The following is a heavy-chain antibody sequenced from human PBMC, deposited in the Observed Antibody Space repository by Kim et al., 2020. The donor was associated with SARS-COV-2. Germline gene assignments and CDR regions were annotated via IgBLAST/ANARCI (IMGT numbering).Heavy chain of an antibody. V-gene: IGHV3-11*05. Sequence: GGSLRLSCAASGFTFSDYYMSWIRQAPGKGLEWVSYISSSSSYTNYADSVKGRFTISRDNAKNSLYLQMNSLRAEDTAVYYCARGGSSSIEDAFDIWGQGTMVTVSS. CDR3: ARGGSSSIEDAFDI. D-gene: IGHD6-6*01. CDR1: GFTFSDYY. CDR2: ISSSSSYT. J-gene: IGHJ3*02.